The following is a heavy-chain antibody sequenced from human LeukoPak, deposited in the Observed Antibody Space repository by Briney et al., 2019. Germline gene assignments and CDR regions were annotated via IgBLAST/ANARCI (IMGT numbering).Heavy chain of an antibody. Sequence: PGGSLRLSCAASGFTFSSYGMHWVRQAPGKGLEWVVFIRYDGSNKYYADSVKGRFTISRDNSKNTLYLQMNSLRAEDTAVYYCAKGASLLWFGELFMLDYWGQGTLVTVSS. D-gene: IGHD3-10*01. CDR2: IRYDGSNK. V-gene: IGHV3-30*02. CDR3: AKGASLLWFGELFMLDY. J-gene: IGHJ4*02. CDR1: GFTFSSYG.